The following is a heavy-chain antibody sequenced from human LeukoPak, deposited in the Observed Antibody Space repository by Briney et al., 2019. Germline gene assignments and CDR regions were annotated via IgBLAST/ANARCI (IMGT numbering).Heavy chain of an antibody. CDR1: GYSISSGYY. D-gene: IGHD1-26*01. CDR2: IYHSGST. Sequence: KPSETLSLTCDVFGYSISSGYYWGWIRQPPGKGLEWIGSIYHSGSTYYNPSLKSRVTISVDTSKNQFSLKLSSVTAADTAVYYCARDRRVGAEGIDPWGQGTLVTVSS. J-gene: IGHJ5*02. V-gene: IGHV4-38-2*02. CDR3: ARDRRVGAEGIDP.